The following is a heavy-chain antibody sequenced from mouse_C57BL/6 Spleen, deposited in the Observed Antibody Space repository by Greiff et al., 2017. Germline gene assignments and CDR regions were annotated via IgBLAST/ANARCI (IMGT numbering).Heavy chain of an antibody. CDR3: ARPRDYDYAMDY. V-gene: IGHV5-17*01. D-gene: IGHD2-4*01. J-gene: IGHJ4*01. Sequence: DVKLVESGGGLVKPGGSLQLSCAASGFTFSDYGMHWVRQAPEKGLEWVAYISSGSSTIYYADTVKGRFTISRDNAKNTLFLQITSLRSEDTAMYYCARPRDYDYAMDYWGQGTSVTVSS. CDR2: ISSGSSTI. CDR1: GFTFSDYG.